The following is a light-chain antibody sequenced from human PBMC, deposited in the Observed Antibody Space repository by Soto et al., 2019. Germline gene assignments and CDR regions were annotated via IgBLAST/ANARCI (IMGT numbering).Light chain of an antibody. CDR1: QSVNSNY. CDR2: GAS. V-gene: IGKV3-20*01. J-gene: IGKJ2*01. CDR3: HQYESYFRYS. Sequence: EIVLTQSPGTLSLSPGERATLSCRASQSVNSNYVTWYQQKPGQAPRLLIYGASSTATGIPDRFSGSGSGTDCTLTINRLAPDDFAVYDCHQYESYFRYSFGRGTKVEIK.